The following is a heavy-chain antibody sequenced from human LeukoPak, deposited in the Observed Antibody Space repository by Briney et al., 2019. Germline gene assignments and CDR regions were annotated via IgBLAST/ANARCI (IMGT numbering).Heavy chain of an antibody. J-gene: IGHJ4*02. CDR2: ISSSSSYI. V-gene: IGHV3-21*01. D-gene: IGHD3-3*01. CDR1: GFTFSSYS. CDR3: ASSRFLEWLSAPPN. Sequence: GGSLRLSCAASGFTFSSYSMNWVRQAPGKGLGWVSSISSSSSYIYYADSVKGRFTISRDNAKNSLYLQMNSLRAEDTAVYYCASSRFLEWLSAPPNWGQGTLVTVSS.